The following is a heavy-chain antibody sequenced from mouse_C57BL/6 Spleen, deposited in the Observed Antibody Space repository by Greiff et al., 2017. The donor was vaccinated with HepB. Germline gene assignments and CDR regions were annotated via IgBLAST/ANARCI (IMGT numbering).Heavy chain of an antibody. D-gene: IGHD2-2*01. J-gene: IGHJ2*01. Sequence: QVQLQQPGAELVMPGASVKLSCKASGYTFTSYWMHWVKQRPGQGLEWIGEIDPSDSYTNYNQKFKGKSTLTVDKSSSTAYMQLSSLTSEDSAVYYCARGWLRRGSYFDYWGQGTTLTVSS. V-gene: IGHV1-69*01. CDR1: GYTFTSYW. CDR2: IDPSDSYT. CDR3: ARGWLRRGSYFDY.